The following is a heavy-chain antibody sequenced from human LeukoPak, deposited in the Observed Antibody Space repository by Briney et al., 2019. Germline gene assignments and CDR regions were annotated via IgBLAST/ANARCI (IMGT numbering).Heavy chain of an antibody. D-gene: IGHD3-3*01. CDR2: IYDSGST. V-gene: IGHV4-39*02. J-gene: IGHJ6*02. CDR3: AREPGWDFWSGYLYGMDV. CDR1: GGSIRSGYYY. Sequence: PSETLSLTCTVSGGSIRSGYYYWGWIRQPPGKGLEWIGSIYDSGSTYYNPSLKSRVTISVDTSKNQFSLKLNSVTAADTAVYYCAREPGWDFWSGYLYGMDVWGQGTTVTVSS.